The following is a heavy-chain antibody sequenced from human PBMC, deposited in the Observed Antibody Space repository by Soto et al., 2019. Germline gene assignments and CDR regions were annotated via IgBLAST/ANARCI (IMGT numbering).Heavy chain of an antibody. J-gene: IGHJ4*02. V-gene: IGHV3-7*05. CDR2: IKVDGSEK. D-gene: IGHD6-19*01. CDR3: AGVAV. CDR1: GFTFSNYW. Sequence: EVQLVESGGGLVQPGGSLRLSCAASGFTFSNYWMSWVRQAPGKGLEWVANIKVDGSEKYYVDSVKGRFTISRDNAKNSLYVEMNCQCAEDMAVYHCAGVAVRGQGTLVTVSS.